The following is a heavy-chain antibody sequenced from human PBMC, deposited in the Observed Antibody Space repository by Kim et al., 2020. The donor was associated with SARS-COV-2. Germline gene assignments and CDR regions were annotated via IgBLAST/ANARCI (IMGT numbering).Heavy chain of an antibody. J-gene: IGHJ4*02. D-gene: IGHD3-22*01. CDR3: ARDWYYDSSGYYSPPDLDY. CDR2: IKQDGSEK. V-gene: IGHV3-7*05. CDR1: GFTFSSYW. Sequence: GGSLRLSCAASGFTFSSYWMSWVRQAPGKGLEWVANIKQDGSEKYYVDSVKGRFTISRDNAKNSLYLQMNSLRAEDTAVYYCARDWYYDSSGYYSPPDLDYWGQGTLVTVSS.